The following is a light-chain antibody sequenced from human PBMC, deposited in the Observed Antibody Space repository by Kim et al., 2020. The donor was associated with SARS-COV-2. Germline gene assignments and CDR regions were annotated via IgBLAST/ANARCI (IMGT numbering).Light chain of an antibody. CDR2: DSS. CDR3: LYSYSFLVF. CDR1: TVAVTSGYV. Sequence: GRIVTLSRASSTVAVTSGYVDSWYQRKPCQAPRTLIYDSSHNNSWSPVRFSGSLLGGNAALSLSGAQPEDEADYYCLYSYSFLVFFVGGTQLTVL. J-gene: IGLJ2*01. V-gene: IGLV7-46*01.